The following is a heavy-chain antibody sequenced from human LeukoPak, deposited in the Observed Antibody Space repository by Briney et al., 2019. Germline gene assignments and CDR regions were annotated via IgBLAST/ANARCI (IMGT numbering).Heavy chain of an antibody. CDR1: GGSISSTSYY. V-gene: IGHV4-39*07. J-gene: IGHJ5*02. CDR3: ARDDGGSTGRFDP. Sequence: SETLSLTCTVSGGSISSTSYYRGWIRQPPGKGLEWIGSINYSGSTYYNPSLKSRVTLSIDTSKNHFSLNLNSVTAADTAVFYCARDDGGSTGRFDPWGQGTLVTVSS. CDR2: INYSGST. D-gene: IGHD1-26*01.